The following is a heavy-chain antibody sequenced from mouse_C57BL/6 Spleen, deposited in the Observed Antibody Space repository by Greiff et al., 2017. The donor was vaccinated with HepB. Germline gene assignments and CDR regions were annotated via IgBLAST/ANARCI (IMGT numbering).Heavy chain of an antibody. Sequence: EVKLMESGGGLVQPGGSLKLSCAASGFTFSDYYMYWVRQTPEKRLEWVAYISNGGGSTYYPDTVKGGFTSSRDNAKNTLYLQRSRLKSEDTAMYYSARGYDYDGYWYFDVWGTGTTVTVSS. CDR2: ISNGGGST. J-gene: IGHJ1*03. D-gene: IGHD2-4*01. V-gene: IGHV5-12*01. CDR3: ARGYDYDGYWYFDV. CDR1: GFTFSDYY.